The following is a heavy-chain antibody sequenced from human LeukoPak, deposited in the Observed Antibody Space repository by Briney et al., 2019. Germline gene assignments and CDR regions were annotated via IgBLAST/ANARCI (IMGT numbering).Heavy chain of an antibody. V-gene: IGHV3-33*01. CDR2: IWYDGSNK. CDR3: ARENILTGYYNFDY. J-gene: IGHJ4*02. D-gene: IGHD3-9*01. CDR1: GFTLSSYG. Sequence: GGSLRLSCAASGFTLSSYGMHWVRQAPGKGLEGVAVIWYDGSNKYYADSVKGRFTISRDNSKNTPYLQMNSLRAEDTAVYYCARENILTGYYNFDYWGQGTLVTVSS.